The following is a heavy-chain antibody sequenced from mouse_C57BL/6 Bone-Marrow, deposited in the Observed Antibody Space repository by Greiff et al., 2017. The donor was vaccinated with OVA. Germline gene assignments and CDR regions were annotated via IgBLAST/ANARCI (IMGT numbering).Heavy chain of an antibody. V-gene: IGHV5-6*01. Sequence: EVQLVESGGDLVKPGGSLKLSCAASGFTFSSYGMSWVRQTPDKRLEWVATISSGGSYTYYPDSVKGRFTISRDNAKNTLYLQLSSLKSEDTAMYYWARHCIYDYGTWYFDVWGTGTTVTVSS. CDR1: GFTFSSYG. J-gene: IGHJ1*03. CDR2: ISSGGSYT. D-gene: IGHD1-1*01. CDR3: ARHCIYDYGTWYFDV.